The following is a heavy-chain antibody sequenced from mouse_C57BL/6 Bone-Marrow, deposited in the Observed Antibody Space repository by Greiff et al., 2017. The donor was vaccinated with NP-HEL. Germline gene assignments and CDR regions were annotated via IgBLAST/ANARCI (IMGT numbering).Heavy chain of an antibody. CDR3: ARDRALITTVVAPYWYFDV. Sequence: ESGPGLVKPSQSLSLTCSVTGYSITSGYYWNWIRQFPGNKLEWMGYISYDGSNNYNPSLKNRISITRDTSKNQFFLKLNSVTTEDTATYYCARDRALITTVVAPYWYFDVWGTGTTVTVSS. D-gene: IGHD1-1*01. J-gene: IGHJ1*03. CDR1: GYSITSGYY. V-gene: IGHV3-6*01. CDR2: ISYDGSN.